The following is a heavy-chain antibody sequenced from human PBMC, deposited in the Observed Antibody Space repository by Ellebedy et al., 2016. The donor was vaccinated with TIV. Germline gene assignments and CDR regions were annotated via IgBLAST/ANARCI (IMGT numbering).Heavy chain of an antibody. CDR2: INPSGGDT. J-gene: IGHJ3*02. CDR1: GYTFANYY. CDR3: AKERIGGGRLDAFDI. D-gene: IGHD3-10*01. Sequence: ASVKVSCXTSGYTFANYYLHWLRQAPGQGLEWMGIINPSGGDTSYAQKFQGRLTVTMDTSTRTVYMELTNLRGDDTAVYYCAKERIGGGRLDAFDIWGQGTTVTVSS. V-gene: IGHV1-46*01.